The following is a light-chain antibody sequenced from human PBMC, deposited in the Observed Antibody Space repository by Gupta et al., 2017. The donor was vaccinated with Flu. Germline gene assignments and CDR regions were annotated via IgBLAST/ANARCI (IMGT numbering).Light chain of an antibody. CDR1: QSVSSSY. V-gene: IGKV3-20*01. CDR3: QQEGSSPET. CDR2: GAS. Sequence: EIVLTQSPGTLSLSPGERATLSCRASQSVSSSYLAWYQQKPGQAPRLLIDGASSRATGIPDRFSGSGSGTEFTLTISRLDPEDFAVYYCQQEGSSPETFGQGTKVEIK. J-gene: IGKJ1*01.